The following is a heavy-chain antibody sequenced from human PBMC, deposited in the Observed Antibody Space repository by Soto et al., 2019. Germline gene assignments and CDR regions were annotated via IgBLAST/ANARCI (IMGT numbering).Heavy chain of an antibody. Sequence: PSETLSLTCTVSGGSISSGDYYWSWIRQPPGKGLEWIGYIYYSGSTYYNPSLKSRVTLSVDTSKNQFSLKLSSVTAADTAVYYCARERPHGSRLDPWGQGTLVTVSS. D-gene: IGHD6-13*01. V-gene: IGHV4-30-4*01. CDR3: ARERPHGSRLDP. J-gene: IGHJ5*02. CDR1: GGSISSGDYY. CDR2: IYYSGST.